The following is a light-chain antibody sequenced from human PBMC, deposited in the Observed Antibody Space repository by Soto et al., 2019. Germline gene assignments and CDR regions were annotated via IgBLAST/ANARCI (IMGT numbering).Light chain of an antibody. V-gene: IGKV1-6*01. J-gene: IGKJ4*01. Sequence: AVQMTQSPSSLSASVGDRVTITCRASQGIGNDLGWYQQKSGKAPKLLIYAASNLQSGVPSRFSGSGSGTDFTLTISGLQPEDVATYYCLQGHNYPLTFGGGTQVEI. CDR2: AAS. CDR1: QGIGND. CDR3: LQGHNYPLT.